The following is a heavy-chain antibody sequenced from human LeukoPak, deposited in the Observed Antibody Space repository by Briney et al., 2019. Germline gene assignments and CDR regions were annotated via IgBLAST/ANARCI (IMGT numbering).Heavy chain of an antibody. Sequence: SVKVSCKASGGTFSSYAISWVRQAPGQGLEWMGRIIPILGIANYAQKFQGRVTITADKSTSTAYMELSSLRSEDTAVYYCARLAAHSGYDWDWGQGTLVTVSS. V-gene: IGHV1-69*04. CDR1: GGTFSSYA. J-gene: IGHJ4*02. CDR2: IIPILGIA. CDR3: ARLAAHSGYDWD. D-gene: IGHD5-12*01.